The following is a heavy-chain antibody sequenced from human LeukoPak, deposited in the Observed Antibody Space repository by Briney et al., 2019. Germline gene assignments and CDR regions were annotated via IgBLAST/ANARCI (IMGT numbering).Heavy chain of an antibody. J-gene: IGHJ3*02. V-gene: IGHV4-61*02. D-gene: IGHD3-3*01. CDR1: GGSISSGSYY. CDR2: IYTSGST. Sequence: SETLSLTCTVSGGSISSGSYYWSWVRQPAGKGLEWIGRIYTSGSTNYNPSLKSRVTISVDTSKNQFSLKLSSVTAADTAVYYCARGFTIFGVVVYDAFDIWGQGTMVTVSS. CDR3: ARGFTIFGVVVYDAFDI.